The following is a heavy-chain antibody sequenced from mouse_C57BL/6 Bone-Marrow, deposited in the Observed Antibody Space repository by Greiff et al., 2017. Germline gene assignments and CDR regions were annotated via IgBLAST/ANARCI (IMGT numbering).Heavy chain of an antibody. CDR1: GYSFTGYY. Sequence: EVQLQQSGPELVKPGASVKISCKASGYSFTGYYMNWVKQSPEKSLEWIGEINPSTGGTTYNQKFKAKATLTVDKSSSTAYMPLKSLTSEDSAVYYCARRRSYYYGSLDYWGQGTTLTVSS. D-gene: IGHD1-1*01. CDR3: ARRRSYYYGSLDY. V-gene: IGHV1-42*01. J-gene: IGHJ2*01. CDR2: INPSTGGT.